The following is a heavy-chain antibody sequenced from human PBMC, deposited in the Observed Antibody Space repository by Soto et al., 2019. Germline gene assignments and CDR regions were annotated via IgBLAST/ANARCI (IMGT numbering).Heavy chain of an antibody. D-gene: IGHD2-21*01. CDR1: GFIFSSLA. J-gene: IGHJ4*02. V-gene: IGHV3-23*01. CDR2: ISRSGDAT. CDR3: VHHCDGNGCYLQTTDY. Sequence: GGSLRLSCATSGFIFSSLAMSWVRQAPGKGLEWVCSISRSGDATYYIDSVRGRFTISRDNSRNRLYLQMNSLSADDTAVYYCVHHCDGNGCYLQTTDYWRQGTLVTVSS.